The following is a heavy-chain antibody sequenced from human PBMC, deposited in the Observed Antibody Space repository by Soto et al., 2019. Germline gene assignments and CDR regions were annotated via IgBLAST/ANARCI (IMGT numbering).Heavy chain of an antibody. J-gene: IGHJ4*02. D-gene: IGHD2-15*01. V-gene: IGHV1-69*06. CDR1: GGTFSSYA. Sequence: QVQLVQSGAEVKKPGSSVKVSCKASGGTFSSYAISWVRQAPGQGLEWMGGIIPIFGTANYAQKFQGRVTITADKSTSPAYMGLSSLSSEDTDVYYCATHCSGGSCYSWGPGPFDYWGQGTLVNVSS. CDR3: ATHCSGGSCYSWGPGPFDY. CDR2: IIPIFGTA.